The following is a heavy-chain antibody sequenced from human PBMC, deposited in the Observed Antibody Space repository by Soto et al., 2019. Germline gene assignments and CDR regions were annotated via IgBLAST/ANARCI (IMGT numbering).Heavy chain of an antibody. D-gene: IGHD4-17*01. J-gene: IGHJ6*02. Sequence: PSETLSLTCTVSGGSISSYYWGWIRQPPGKGLEWIGYIYYSGSTNYNPSLKSRVTISVDTSKNQFSLKLSSVTAADTAVYYCARDGSTVTPYYYGMDVWGQGTTVTVSS. CDR2: IYYSGST. CDR1: GGSISSYY. CDR3: ARDGSTVTPYYYGMDV. V-gene: IGHV4-59*01.